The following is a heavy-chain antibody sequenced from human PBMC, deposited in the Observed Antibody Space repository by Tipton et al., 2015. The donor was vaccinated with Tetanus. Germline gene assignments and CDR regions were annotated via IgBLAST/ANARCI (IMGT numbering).Heavy chain of an antibody. V-gene: IGHV4-61*08. J-gene: IGHJ4*02. CDR1: GGPLRSGDHY. CDR2: ISSSGST. D-gene: IGHD1-14*01. CDR3: ARGTGDY. Sequence: LRLSCTVSGGPLRSGDHYWSWIRQPPGKGLEWLAYISSSGSTNSNYSLKSRITISRDTSKNQFSLKLSSVTAADTAVYYCARGTGDYWGQGTLVTVSS.